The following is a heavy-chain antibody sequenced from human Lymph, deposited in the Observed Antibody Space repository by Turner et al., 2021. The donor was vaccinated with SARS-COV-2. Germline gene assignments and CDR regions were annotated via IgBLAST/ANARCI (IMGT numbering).Heavy chain of an antibody. Sequence: QLQLQESGPGLVKPSETLSLTCTVSGGPISSSSYYWGWIRQPLGKGLEWIGSISYSGSTYYNPSLKSRVTISVDTSKNHFSLKLSSVTAADTALYYCAIRRWLRGPIDYWGQGTLVTVSS. V-gene: IGHV4-39*02. D-gene: IGHD5-12*01. J-gene: IGHJ4*02. CDR1: GGPISSSSYY. CDR2: ISYSGST. CDR3: AIRRWLRGPIDY.